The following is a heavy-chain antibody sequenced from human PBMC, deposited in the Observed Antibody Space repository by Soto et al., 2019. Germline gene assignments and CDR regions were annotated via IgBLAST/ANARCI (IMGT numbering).Heavy chain of an antibody. D-gene: IGHD3-3*01. CDR3: ARVSGPYYYGLDV. J-gene: IGHJ6*02. CDR1: GVSISNSDYW. V-gene: IGHV4-30-4*01. CDR2: TYYSGTT. Sequence: QVQLQESGPGLVKPSQTLSLTCTVSGVSISNSDYWWGWSPQSPGKGLEGIGNTYYSGTTNYNPPLKSRVPIRLATSRNQFSLKRRSVTAADTAVYYCARVSGPYYYGLDVWGQGTTVTVSS.